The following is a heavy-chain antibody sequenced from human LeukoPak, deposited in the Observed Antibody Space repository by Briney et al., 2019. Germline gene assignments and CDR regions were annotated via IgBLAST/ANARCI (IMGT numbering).Heavy chain of an antibody. CDR1: GFTFSSYD. CDR2: IGPAGDT. D-gene: IGHD1-1*01. Sequence: QPGGSLRLSCAASGFTFSSYDMHWVCQATGKGLEWVSGIGPAGDTYYPGSVKGRFTISRENAKNSLYLQMNSLRAGDTAVYYCARGGTAGTGGVDYWGQGALVPDSS. J-gene: IGHJ4*02. CDR3: ARGGTAGTGGVDY. V-gene: IGHV3-13*04.